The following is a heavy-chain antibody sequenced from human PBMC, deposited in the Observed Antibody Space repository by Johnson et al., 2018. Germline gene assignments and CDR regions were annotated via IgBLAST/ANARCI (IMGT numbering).Heavy chain of an antibody. CDR1: GFTFSSYG. J-gene: IGHJ3*02. V-gene: IGHV3-20*04. CDR3: AGADSSGLQDDTFDI. D-gene: IGHD3-22*01. CDR2: INWNGGST. Sequence: VQLVQSGGGVVQPGRSLRLSCAASGFTFSSYGMHWVRQAPGKGLEWVSGINWNGGSTGYADSVKGRFTISRENAKNSLYLQMNSLRAEDTALYYCAGADSSGLQDDTFDIWGQGTMVTVSS.